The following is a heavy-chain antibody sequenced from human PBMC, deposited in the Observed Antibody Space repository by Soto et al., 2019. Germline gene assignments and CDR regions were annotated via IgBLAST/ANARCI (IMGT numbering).Heavy chain of an antibody. J-gene: IGHJ6*03. D-gene: IGHD3-10*01. V-gene: IGHV4-59*08. CDR3: ARNYGSGSYYYYYYYMDV. Sequence: SETLSLTCTVFGGSISSYYWSWIRQPPGKGLEWIGYIYYSGSTNYNPSLKSRVTISVDTSKNQFSLKLSSVTAADTAVYYCARNYGSGSYYYYYYYMDVWGKGTTVTVSS. CDR1: GGSISSYY. CDR2: IYYSGST.